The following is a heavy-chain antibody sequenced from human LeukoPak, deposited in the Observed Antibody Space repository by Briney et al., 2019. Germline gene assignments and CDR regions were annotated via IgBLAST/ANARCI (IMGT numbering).Heavy chain of an antibody. V-gene: IGHV1-18*04. Sequence: ASVKVSCKASGYTFTSYGISWVRQAPGQGLEWMGWISAYNGNTNYAQKLQGRVTMTTDTSTSTAYMELRSLRSDDTAVYYCARPGAYATRGGVFDYWGQGTLVTVSS. D-gene: IGHD2-2*01. J-gene: IGHJ4*02. CDR3: ARPGAYATRGGVFDY. CDR1: GYTFTSYG. CDR2: ISAYNGNT.